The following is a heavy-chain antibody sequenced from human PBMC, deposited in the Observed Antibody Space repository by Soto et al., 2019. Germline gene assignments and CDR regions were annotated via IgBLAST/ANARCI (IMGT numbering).Heavy chain of an antibody. D-gene: IGHD1-1*01. J-gene: IGHJ2*01. Sequence: SETLSLTCAVYGGSFSGYYWSWIRQPPGKGLEWIGEINHSGSTNYNPSLKSRVTISVDTSKNQFSLKLSSVTAADTAVYYCARPLHPDGNYWFFDLWGRGTLVTVSS. CDR1: GGSFSGYY. CDR3: ARPLHPDGNYWFFDL. V-gene: IGHV4-34*01. CDR2: INHSGST.